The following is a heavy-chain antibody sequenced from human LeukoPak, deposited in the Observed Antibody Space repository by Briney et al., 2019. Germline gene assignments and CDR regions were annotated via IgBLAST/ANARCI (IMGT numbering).Heavy chain of an antibody. CDR3: ARHKTPHSSGYYLFDL. D-gene: IGHD3-22*01. J-gene: IGHJ2*01. V-gene: IGHV4-59*08. Sequence: SETLSLTCTVSGGSISSYYWSWIRQPPGKGLEWIGYIYYSGSTNYNPSLKSRVTISVDTSKNQFSLKLSSVTAADTAVYYCARHKTPHSSGYYLFDLWGRGTLVTGSP. CDR1: GGSISSYY. CDR2: IYYSGST.